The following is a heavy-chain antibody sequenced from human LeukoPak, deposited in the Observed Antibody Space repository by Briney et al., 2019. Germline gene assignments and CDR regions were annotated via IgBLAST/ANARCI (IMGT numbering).Heavy chain of an antibody. Sequence: GGSLRFSCAASGFTFSSYWLHWVRQAPGKGLVWVSRIKSDGSSTTYADSVKGRFTISRDNAKNTLYLQMNSLRAEDTAVYYCARDRVLDYWGQGTLVTVSS. CDR2: IKSDGSST. D-gene: IGHD3-3*01. CDR1: GFTFSSYW. J-gene: IGHJ4*02. CDR3: ARDRVLDY. V-gene: IGHV3-74*01.